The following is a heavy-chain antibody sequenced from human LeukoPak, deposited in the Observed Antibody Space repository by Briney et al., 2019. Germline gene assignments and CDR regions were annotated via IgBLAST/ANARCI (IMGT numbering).Heavy chain of an antibody. CDR3: ARGTDTAMGYYYGMDV. CDR1: GGSFSGYY. CDR2: INHSGST. V-gene: IGHV4-34*01. Sequence: SETLSLTCAVYGGSFSGYYWSWIRQPPGKGPEWIGEINHSGSTNYNPSLKSRVTISVDTSKNQFSLKLSSVTAADTAVYYCARGTDTAMGYYYGMDVWGKGTTVTVSS. J-gene: IGHJ6*04. D-gene: IGHD5-18*01.